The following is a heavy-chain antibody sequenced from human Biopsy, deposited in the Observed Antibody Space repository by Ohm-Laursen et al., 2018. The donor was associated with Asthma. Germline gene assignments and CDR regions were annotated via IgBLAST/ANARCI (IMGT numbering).Heavy chain of an antibody. J-gene: IGHJ5*02. V-gene: IGHV4-39*01. D-gene: IGHD5-24*01. Sequence: SDTLSLTCTVSGAPITSPNYWAWIRQAPGERLKWVASVYHSGETFYNPSLRSRLSMSADTSRNQFSLRLNSVTAADTAVYYCARHWSGNGWLDVYNYFDPWGPGTLVTVSS. CDR1: GAPITSPNY. CDR2: VYHSGET. CDR3: ARHWSGNGWLDVYNYFDP.